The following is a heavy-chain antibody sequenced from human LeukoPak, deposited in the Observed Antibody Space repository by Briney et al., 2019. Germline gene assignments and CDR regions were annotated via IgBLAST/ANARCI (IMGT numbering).Heavy chain of an antibody. V-gene: IGHV1-8*02. CDR3: ARDGYNFVGRESYYYYMDV. CDR1: GYTFTSYD. CDR2: MNPNSGNT. J-gene: IGHJ6*03. Sequence: ASVKVSCKASGYTFTSYDINWVRQATGQGLEWMGWMNPNSGNTGYAQKFQGRVTMTTDTSTSTAYMELRSLRSDDTAVYYCARDGYNFVGRESYYYYMDVWGKGTTVTISS. D-gene: IGHD5-24*01.